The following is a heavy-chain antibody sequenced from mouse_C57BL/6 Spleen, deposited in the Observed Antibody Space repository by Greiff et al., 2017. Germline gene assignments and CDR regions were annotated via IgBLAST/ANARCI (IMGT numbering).Heavy chain of an antibody. CDR3: TRDSGNYSWFAY. J-gene: IGHJ3*01. D-gene: IGHD2-1*01. CDR2: ISSGGDYI. CDR1: GFTFSSYA. V-gene: IGHV5-9-1*02. Sequence: EVKLVESGEGLVKPGGSLKLSCAASGFTFSSYAMSWVRQTPEKRLEWVAYISSGGDYIYYADTVKGRFTISRDNARNTLYLQMSSLKSKDTAMYYCTRDSGNYSWFAYWGQGTLVTVAA.